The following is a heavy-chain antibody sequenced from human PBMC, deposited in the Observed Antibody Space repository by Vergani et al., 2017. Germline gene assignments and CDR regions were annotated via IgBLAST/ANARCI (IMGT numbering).Heavy chain of an antibody. CDR3: TRAMYYDILTGGYYFDY. D-gene: IGHD3-9*01. CDR2: IRSKAYGGKT. CDR1: GFTFGDYA. Sequence: EVQLVESGGGLVQPGRSLRLSCTASGFTFGDYAMSWVRQAPGKGLEWVGFIRSKAYGGKTEYAASVKGRFTISRDDSKSIAYLQMNSLKTEHTAVYYCTRAMYYDILTGGYYFDYWGQGTLVTVSS. J-gene: IGHJ4*02. V-gene: IGHV3-49*04.